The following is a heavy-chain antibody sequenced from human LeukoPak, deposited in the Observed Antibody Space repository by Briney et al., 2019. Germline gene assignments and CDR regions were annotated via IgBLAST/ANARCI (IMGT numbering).Heavy chain of an antibody. CDR2: IYSGGST. D-gene: IGHD2-15*01. Sequence: GGSLRLSCAASGFTVSSNCMSWVRQAPGKGLEWVSVIYSGGSTYYADSVKGRFTISRHNSKNTLYLQMNSLRAEDTAVYYCARDGINDCSGGSCYPTGFDPWGQGTLVTVSS. V-gene: IGHV3-53*04. CDR1: GFTVSSNC. J-gene: IGHJ5*02. CDR3: ARDGINDCSGGSCYPTGFDP.